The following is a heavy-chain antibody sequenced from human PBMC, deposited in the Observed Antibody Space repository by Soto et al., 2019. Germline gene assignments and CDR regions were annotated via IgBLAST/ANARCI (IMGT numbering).Heavy chain of an antibody. CDR3: ARGWEYCSSTSCYIFGYYYYYGMDV. CDR2: IIPIFGTA. D-gene: IGHD2-2*02. Sequence: ASVKVSCKASGGTFSSYAISWVRQAPGQGLEWMGGIIPIFGTANYAQKFQGRVTITADESTSTAYMELSSLRSEDTAVYYCARGWEYCSSTSCYIFGYYYYYGMDVWGQGTTVTVSS. CDR1: GGTFSSYA. V-gene: IGHV1-69*13. J-gene: IGHJ6*02.